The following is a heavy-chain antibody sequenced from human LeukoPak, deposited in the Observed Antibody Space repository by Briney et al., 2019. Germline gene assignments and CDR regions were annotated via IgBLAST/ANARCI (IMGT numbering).Heavy chain of an antibody. V-gene: IGHV3-21*01. Sequence: GGSLRLSCAASGFTFSSYSMNWVRQAPGKGLEWVSSISSSSSYIYYADSVKGRFTISRDNAENLLYLQMNSLRAEDTAVYYCVGFGVVIPNWFDPWGQGTLVTVSS. CDR2: ISSSSSYI. CDR1: GFTFSSYS. CDR3: VGFGVVIPNWFDP. D-gene: IGHD3-3*01. J-gene: IGHJ5*02.